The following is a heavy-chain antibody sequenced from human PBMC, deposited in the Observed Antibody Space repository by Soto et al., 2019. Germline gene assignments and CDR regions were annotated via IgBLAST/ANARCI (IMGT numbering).Heavy chain of an antibody. D-gene: IGHD3-10*02. CDR1: GYTFTAYY. Sequence: QVQLVQSGAEVKEPGDSVRVSCEASGYTFTAYYIHWVRRAPGQGLEWMGWINPKFGDTTYAQDFQGRVSMTRDMSISTVYISLSRLTSDDTAIYHCARNLDYYYGRGSGNGHGVWGQGTTVTVFS. CDR3: ARNLDYYYGRGSGNGHGV. J-gene: IGHJ6*02. V-gene: IGHV1-2*02. CDR2: INPKFGDT.